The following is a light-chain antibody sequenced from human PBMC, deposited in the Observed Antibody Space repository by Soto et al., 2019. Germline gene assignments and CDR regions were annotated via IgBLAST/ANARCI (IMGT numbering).Light chain of an antibody. CDR3: QRYNSYPLT. Sequence: THFPATLTLSLCVRAALSCTPSQSVSCSYSACYQQPPHQAPRLLIYAASSRAASIPDRFSGSASGTEFPLTISRLPHDVFATYCWQRYNSYPLTFGGGTKVDIK. V-gene: IGKV3-20*01. J-gene: IGKJ4*01. CDR2: AAS. CDR1: QSVSCSY.